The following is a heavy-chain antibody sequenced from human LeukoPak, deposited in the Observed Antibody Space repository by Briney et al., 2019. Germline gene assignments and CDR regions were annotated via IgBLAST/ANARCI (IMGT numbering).Heavy chain of an antibody. CDR1: GGSISSGDYY. Sequence: SQTLSLTCTVSGGSISSGDYYWNWIRQPPGKGLEWIGYIYRSGSTYYNPSLESRVTISVDMSKNQFSLKLSSVTAADTAVYYCATTGSSSFLMVAFDIWGQGTMVTVSS. V-gene: IGHV4-30-2*01. J-gene: IGHJ3*02. D-gene: IGHD6-6*01. CDR2: IYRSGST. CDR3: ATTGSSSFLMVAFDI.